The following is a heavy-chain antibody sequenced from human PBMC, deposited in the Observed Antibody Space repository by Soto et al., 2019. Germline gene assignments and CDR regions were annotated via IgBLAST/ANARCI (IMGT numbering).Heavy chain of an antibody. V-gene: IGHV4-31*03. J-gene: IGHJ3*02. Sequence: LSDTLSLTCTVSGGSISSGGYYWSWIRQHPGKGLEWIGYIYYSGSTYYNPSLKSRVTISVDTSKNQFSLKLSSVTAADTAVYYCARYTGVVIIYGDAFDIWGQGTMVTVSS. CDR3: ARYTGVVIIYGDAFDI. CDR2: IYYSGST. CDR1: GGSISSGGYY. D-gene: IGHD3-3*01.